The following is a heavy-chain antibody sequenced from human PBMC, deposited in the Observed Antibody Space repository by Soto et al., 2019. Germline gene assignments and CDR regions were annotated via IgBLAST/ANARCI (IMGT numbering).Heavy chain of an antibody. J-gene: IGHJ3*02. V-gene: IGHV3-21*01. CDR2: ISSSSSYI. CDR3: ARIRRARGIAPYDAFDI. Sequence: EVQLVESGGGLVKPGGSLRLSCAASGFTFSSYSMNWVRQAPGKGLEWVSSISSSSSYIYYADSVKGRFTISRDNAKNSLDLQMNSLRAEDTAVYYCARIRRARGIAPYDAFDIWGQGTMVTVSS. CDR1: GFTFSSYS. D-gene: IGHD2-21*01.